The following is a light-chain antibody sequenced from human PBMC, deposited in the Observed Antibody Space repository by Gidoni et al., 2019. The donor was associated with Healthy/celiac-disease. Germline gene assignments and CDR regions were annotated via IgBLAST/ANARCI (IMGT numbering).Light chain of an antibody. V-gene: IGLV1-47*02. CDR3: AAWDDSLSFSRV. Sequence: QSVLTQPPSASGTPGPRVPISCSGSSPNIGSNHVYWYQQLPGTAPKLLIYSNNQRPSGVPDRFSGSKSGTSASLAISGLRSEDEADYYCAAWDDSLSFSRVFGGGTKLTVL. CDR1: SPNIGSNH. J-gene: IGLJ3*02. CDR2: SNN.